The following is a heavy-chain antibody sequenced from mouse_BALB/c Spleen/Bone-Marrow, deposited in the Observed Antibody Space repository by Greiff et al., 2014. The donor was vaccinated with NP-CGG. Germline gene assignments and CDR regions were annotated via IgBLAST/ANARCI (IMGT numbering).Heavy chain of an antibody. CDR1: GYTFSTYW. V-gene: IGHV1-9*01. Sequence: VKLVESGAELMKPGASVKISCKATGYTFSTYWIEWVKQRPGHGLEWIGEILPGSGTTNYNEEFKGKAAFTADTSSNTAYMQLSSLTSEDSAVYYCARLITTGGFAYWGQGTLVTVSA. CDR3: ARLITTGGFAY. D-gene: IGHD2-4*01. CDR2: ILPGSGTT. J-gene: IGHJ3*01.